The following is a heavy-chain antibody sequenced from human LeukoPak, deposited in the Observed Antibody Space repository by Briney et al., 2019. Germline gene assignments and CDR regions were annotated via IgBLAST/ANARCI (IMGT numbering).Heavy chain of an antibody. CDR1: GGSISSYY. D-gene: IGHD3-22*01. V-gene: IGHV4-4*07. J-gene: IGHJ3*02. CDR2: IYASGST. CDR3: ASAHYYDSSGYAFDI. Sequence: SETLSLTCTVSGGSISSYYLSWIRQPAGKGLEWIGRIYASGSTNYNPSLRSRVTMSVDTSKNQFSLKLSSVTAADTAVYYCASAHYYDSSGYAFDIWGQGTMVTVSS.